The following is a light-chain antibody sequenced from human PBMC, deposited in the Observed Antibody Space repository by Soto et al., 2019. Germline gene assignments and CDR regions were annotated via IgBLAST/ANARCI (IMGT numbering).Light chain of an antibody. J-gene: IGKJ1*01. V-gene: IGKV3-20*01. CDR3: QQYSASLWT. CDR1: RSVSRTY. Sequence: DIVLTQSPATLSLSPGDRATLSCRASRSVSRTYFAWYQQRPGQAPRLLIYGASNRATGIPDRFTGSGSGTDFTLPITRLEPEDFAVYYCQQYSASLWTFGQGTKVEVK. CDR2: GAS.